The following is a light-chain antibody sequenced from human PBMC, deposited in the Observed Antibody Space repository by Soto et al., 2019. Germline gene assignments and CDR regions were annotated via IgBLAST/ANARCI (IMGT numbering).Light chain of an antibody. CDR1: TSNIGSKT. V-gene: IGLV1-44*01. J-gene: IGLJ1*01. Sequence: QSVLTQPPSASGTPGQSVTISCSGSTSNIGSKTVSWYQQVPGAAPKLLIYSTNQWPSGVPDRFSGSKSGTSASLTISGLQSEDEADYYCATWDHSLLGLYVFGPGTMLTVL. CDR3: ATWDHSLLGLYV. CDR2: STN.